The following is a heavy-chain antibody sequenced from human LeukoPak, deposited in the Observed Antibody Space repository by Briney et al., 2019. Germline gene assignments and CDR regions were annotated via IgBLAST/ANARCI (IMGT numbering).Heavy chain of an antibody. Sequence: GGSLRLSCAASGFTFSSYSMNWVRQGPGKGLEWVSSISSSSTYIYYADSVKGRFTISRDNAKNSLYLQMNSLRAEDTAVYYCARDLYCSSASCYRAYYYGMDVWGQGTTVTVSS. CDR3: ARDLYCSSASCYRAYYYGMDV. CDR2: ISSSSTYI. CDR1: GFTFSSYS. D-gene: IGHD2-2*02. V-gene: IGHV3-21*01. J-gene: IGHJ6*02.